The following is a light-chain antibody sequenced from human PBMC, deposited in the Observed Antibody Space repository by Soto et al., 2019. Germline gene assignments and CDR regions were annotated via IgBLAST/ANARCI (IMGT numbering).Light chain of an antibody. V-gene: IGLV1-44*01. CDR1: SSNIGSNT. CDR3: AAWDDSLNGWV. Sequence: QSVLTQAPSASGTPGQRVTISCSGSSSNIGSNTVTWYQQVPGTAPQLLIYSNDQRPSGVPDRFSGSKSGTSASLAIAGLQSEDEADYYCAAWDDSLNGWVFGGGTQLTVL. CDR2: SND. J-gene: IGLJ3*02.